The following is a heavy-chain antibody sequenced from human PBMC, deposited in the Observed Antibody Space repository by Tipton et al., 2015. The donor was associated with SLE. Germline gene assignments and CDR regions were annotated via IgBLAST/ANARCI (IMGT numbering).Heavy chain of an antibody. D-gene: IGHD3-10*01. CDR1: GFTFSSYW. J-gene: IGHJ4*02. CDR3: ARVIVRGVGGSYYFDY. CDR2: IKQDGSEK. V-gene: IGHV3-7*01. Sequence: SLRLSCAASGFTFSSYWMNWVRQAPGKGLEWVANIKQDGSEKYYVDSVKGRFTISRDNAKNSLYLQMNSLRAEDTAVYYCARVIVRGVGGSYYFDYWGQGTLVTVSS.